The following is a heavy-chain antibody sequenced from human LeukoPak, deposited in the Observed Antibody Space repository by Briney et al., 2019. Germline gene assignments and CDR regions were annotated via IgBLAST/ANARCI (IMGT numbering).Heavy chain of an antibody. Sequence: GGSLRLSCAASGFTFSSYSMNWVRQAPGKGLEWVSYISSSSSTIYYADSVKGRFTISRDNAKNSLYLRMNSLRDEDTAVYYCARDEELAVLEYWGQGTLVTVSS. V-gene: IGHV3-48*02. CDR1: GFTFSSYS. CDR2: ISSSSSTI. J-gene: IGHJ4*02. D-gene: IGHD3-3*02. CDR3: ARDEELAVLEY.